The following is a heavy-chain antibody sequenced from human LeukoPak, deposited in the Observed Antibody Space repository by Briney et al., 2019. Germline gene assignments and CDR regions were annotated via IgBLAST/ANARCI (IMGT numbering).Heavy chain of an antibody. J-gene: IGHJ4*02. CDR2: VIPILGIA. V-gene: IGHV1-69*02. Sequence: SVKVSCKASGGTFSSYTISWVRQAPGQGLEWMGRVIPILGIANYAQKFQGRVTITADKSTSTAYMELSSLRSEDTAVYYCASGGYDHSRRYWGQGTLVTVSS. CDR1: GGTFSSYT. CDR3: ASGGYDHSRRY. D-gene: IGHD5-12*01.